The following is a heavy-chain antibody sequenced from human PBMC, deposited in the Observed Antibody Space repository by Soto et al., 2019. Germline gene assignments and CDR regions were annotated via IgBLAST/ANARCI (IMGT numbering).Heavy chain of an antibody. Sequence: ESGGGLVKPGGSLRLTCAASGFSFSSYNMNWVRQAPGKGLEWVSSISSGSSFRHYADSVKGRFTISRDNAKKSLFLQMNSLRAEDTGVYYCVRGEVPADWGQGTLVTVSS. CDR3: VRGEVPAD. CDR2: ISSGSSFR. J-gene: IGHJ4*02. V-gene: IGHV3-21*01. D-gene: IGHD1-26*01. CDR1: GFSFSSYN.